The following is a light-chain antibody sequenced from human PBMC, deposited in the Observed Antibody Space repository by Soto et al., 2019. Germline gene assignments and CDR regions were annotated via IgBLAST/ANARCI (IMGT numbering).Light chain of an antibody. CDR3: HQYASAPLT. CDR1: QSVGNNF. Sequence: EIVLTQSPGTLSLSPGERAALSCRASQSVGNNFLGWYQQKPGQSPRLLIYHASNRATGIPDRFSGTASGTDFPLTISRLVPEDFAVYFCHQYASAPLTFGGGTKVEIK. CDR2: HAS. J-gene: IGKJ4*01. V-gene: IGKV3-20*01.